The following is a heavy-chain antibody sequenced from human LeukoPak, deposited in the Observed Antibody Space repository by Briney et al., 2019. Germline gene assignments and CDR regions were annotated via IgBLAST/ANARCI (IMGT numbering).Heavy chain of an antibody. CDR3: ARGRNYYDSSGYTDRFYYYYYGMDV. CDR1: GHTFTSYD. V-gene: IGHV1-8*01. CDR2: MNPNSGNT. Sequence: ASVTVSCKASGHTFTSYDINWVRQATGQGLEWMGWMNPNSGNTGYAQKFQGRVTMTRNTSISTAYMELSSLRSEDTAVYYCARGRNYYDSSGYTDRFYYYYYGMDVWGQGTTVTVSS. D-gene: IGHD3-22*01. J-gene: IGHJ6*02.